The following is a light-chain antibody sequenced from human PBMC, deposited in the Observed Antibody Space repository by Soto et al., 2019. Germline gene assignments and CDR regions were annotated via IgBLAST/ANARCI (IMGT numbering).Light chain of an antibody. CDR1: QTITRW. J-gene: IGKJ1*01. Sequence: MTPSPSTMAALVGDRVTVTSRASQTITRWMAWYQQKPGKAPKLLIYDASTLESGVPSRFSGSRSGTEFTLTISSLQPDDFAPYYCQQTYCTLRTFGQVTKVDI. CDR3: QQTYCTLRT. V-gene: IGKV1-5*01. CDR2: DAS.